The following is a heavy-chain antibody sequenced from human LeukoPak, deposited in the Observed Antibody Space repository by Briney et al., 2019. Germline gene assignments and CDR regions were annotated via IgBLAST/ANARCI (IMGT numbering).Heavy chain of an antibody. CDR1: GYSFIGYY. Sequence: ASVTVSCKASGYSFIGYYMHWVRQAPGQGLEWMGWMNPNSGNTGYAQKFQGRVTMTRNTSISTAYMELSSLRSEDTAVYYCAMVRGVIIARYYYYYMDVWGKGTTVTISS. V-gene: IGHV1-8*02. CDR2: MNPNSGNT. J-gene: IGHJ6*03. D-gene: IGHD3-10*01. CDR3: AMVRGVIIARYYYYYMDV.